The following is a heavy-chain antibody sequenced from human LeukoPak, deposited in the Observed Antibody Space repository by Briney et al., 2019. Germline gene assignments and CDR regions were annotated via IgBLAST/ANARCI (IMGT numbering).Heavy chain of an antibody. J-gene: IGHJ4*02. Sequence: ASVKVSCKASGYTFTSYDINWVRQATGQGLEWMGWMNPNSGNTGYAQKFQGRVTMTRNTSISTAYMELSSLRSEDTAVYYCAKDNGYYYDSSGYSAHYFDYWGQGTLVTVSS. V-gene: IGHV1-8*01. CDR2: MNPNSGNT. CDR3: AKDNGYYYDSSGYSAHYFDY. D-gene: IGHD3-22*01. CDR1: GYTFTSYD.